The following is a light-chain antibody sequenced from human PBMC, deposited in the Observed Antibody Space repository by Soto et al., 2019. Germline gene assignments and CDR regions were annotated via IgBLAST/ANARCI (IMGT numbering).Light chain of an antibody. CDR1: SSAVGAYNY. Sequence: QSALTQPASVSGSPGQSITLSCTGTSSAVGAYNYVSWYQQHPGKVPKLMIYHVSNRPSGVSDRFSGSKSGNTASLTISGVQAEDEADYYCNSYTSRSTVIFGGGTKLTVL. J-gene: IGLJ2*01. CDR3: NSYTSRSTVI. CDR2: HVS. V-gene: IGLV2-14*01.